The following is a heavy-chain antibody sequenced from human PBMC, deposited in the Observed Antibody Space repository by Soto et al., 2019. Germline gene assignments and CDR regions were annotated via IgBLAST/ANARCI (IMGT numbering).Heavy chain of an antibody. D-gene: IGHD2-21*02. CDR3: ARDLSDGGNSLDY. J-gene: IGHJ4*02. CDR2: ISYDGSNK. V-gene: IGHV3-30-3*01. CDR1: GFTFSSYA. Sequence: QVQLVESGGGVVQPGRSLRLSCAASGFTFSSYAMHWVRQAPGKGLEWVAVISYDGSNKYYADSVKGRFTISRDNSKNTLYLQMNSLRAEDTAVYYCARDLSDGGNSLDYWGQGTLVTVSS.